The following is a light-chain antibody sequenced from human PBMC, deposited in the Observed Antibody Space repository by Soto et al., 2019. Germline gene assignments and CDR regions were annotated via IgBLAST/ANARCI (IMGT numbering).Light chain of an antibody. CDR3: QQSYSTPWT. CDR2: AAS. CDR1: QNINSY. Sequence: DIQMTQSPSSLSASVGDRVTITCRASQNINSYLNWYQLKPGKAPKLLIYAASSLQSGVPSRFSGSGSGTDFTLTISSLQVEDFATYYCQQSYSTPWTFGQGTKVEIK. J-gene: IGKJ1*01. V-gene: IGKV1-39*01.